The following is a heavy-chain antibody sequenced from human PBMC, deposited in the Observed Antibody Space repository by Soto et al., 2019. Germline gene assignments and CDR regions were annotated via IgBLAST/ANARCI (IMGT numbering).Heavy chain of an antibody. D-gene: IGHD3-9*01. V-gene: IGHV4-34*01. CDR2: INHSAST. CDR3: ARRISDILTGSYPVPHYYFEY. J-gene: IGHJ4*02. Sequence: SETLSLTCAVYGGSFSGYYWSWIRQPPGKGLEWIGEINHSASTNYNPSLKSRVTISVDTSKNQFSLKLSSVTAADTAVYYCARRISDILTGSYPVPHYYFEYWGQGTRVTVSS. CDR1: GGSFSGYY.